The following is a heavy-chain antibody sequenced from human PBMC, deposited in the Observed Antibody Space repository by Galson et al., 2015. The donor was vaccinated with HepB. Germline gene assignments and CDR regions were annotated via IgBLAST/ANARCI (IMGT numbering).Heavy chain of an antibody. J-gene: IGHJ6*02. CDR3: ARDLLAVAGAYYYGMDV. D-gene: IGHD6-19*01. Sequence: DSHISTSGTTIYYADSVKGRFTISRNNAKNSLYLQMNSLRDEDTAVYYCARDLLAVAGAYYYGMDVWGQGTTVTVSS. CDR2: ISTSGTTI. V-gene: IGHV3-48*02.